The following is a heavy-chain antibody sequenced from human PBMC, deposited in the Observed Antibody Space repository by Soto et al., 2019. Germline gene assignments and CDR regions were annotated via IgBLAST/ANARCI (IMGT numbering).Heavy chain of an antibody. D-gene: IGHD3-22*01. Sequence: SVKVSCKASGGTLSSYAISSVRQAPGQGLEWMGGIIPIFGTANYAQKFQGRVTITTNESTSTAYIELISPRPEETAVYYCARGVKTYYYNSSGPMMYRMDVCAQGTTVTVSS. CDR2: IIPIFGTA. J-gene: IGHJ6*02. CDR3: ARGVKTYYYNSSGPMMYRMDV. V-gene: IGHV1-69*05. CDR1: GGTLSSYA.